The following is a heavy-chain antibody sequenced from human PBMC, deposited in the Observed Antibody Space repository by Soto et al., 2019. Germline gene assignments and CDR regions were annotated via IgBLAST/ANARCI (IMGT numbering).Heavy chain of an antibody. J-gene: IGHJ4*02. V-gene: IGHV4-39*07. CDR2: IYYSGST. D-gene: IGHD4-17*01. CDR3: ARRYGASFDY. CDR1: GCTISSSIYY. Sequence: PSETLSLTCPVSGCTISSSIYYWGWIRQPPGKGLEWIGSIYYSGSTYYNPSLKSRVTISVDTSKNQFSLKLSSVTAADTAVYYCARRYGASFDYWGQGTLVTVSS.